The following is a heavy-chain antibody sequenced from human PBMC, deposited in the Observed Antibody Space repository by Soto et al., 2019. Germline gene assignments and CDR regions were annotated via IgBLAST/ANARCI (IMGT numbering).Heavy chain of an antibody. CDR2: INHSGST. CDR3: AIGYCSGGSCYYPTRILDY. Sequence: PSETLSLTCAVYGGSFSGYYWSWIRQPPGKGLEWIGEINHSGSTNYNPSLKSRVTISVDTSKNQFSLKLSSVTAADTAVYYCAIGYCSGGSCYYPTRILDYWGQGTLVTVSS. V-gene: IGHV4-34*01. J-gene: IGHJ4*02. D-gene: IGHD2-15*01. CDR1: GGSFSGYY.